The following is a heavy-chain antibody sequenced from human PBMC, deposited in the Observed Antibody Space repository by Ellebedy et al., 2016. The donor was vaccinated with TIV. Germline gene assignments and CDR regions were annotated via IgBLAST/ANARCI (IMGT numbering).Heavy chain of an antibody. CDR2: IHHSGNT. J-gene: IGHJ4*02. CDR3: ARLDGDNGNDY. V-gene: IGHV4-34*01. Sequence: MPSETLSLTCTVSGGSISSYYWSWIRQPPGKGLEWIGEIHHSGNTNYNPSLKSRVTISVDTSKNQFSLKLSSVTASDTAVYYCARLDGDNGNDYWGQGTLVTVSS. CDR1: GGSISSYY. D-gene: IGHD4-23*01.